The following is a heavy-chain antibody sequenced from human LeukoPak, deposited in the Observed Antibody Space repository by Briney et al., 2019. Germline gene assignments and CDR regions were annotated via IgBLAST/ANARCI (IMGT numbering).Heavy chain of an antibody. CDR3: ASSFNSYGYTPSYYYYYMDV. CDR2: IIPIFGTA. J-gene: IGHJ6*03. Sequence: SVKVSCKASGGTFSSYAISWVRQAPGQGLEWMGGIIPIFGTANYAQKFQGRVTITADESTSTAYMELGSLRSEDTAVYYCASSFNSYGYTPSYYYYYMDVWGKGTTVTVSS. D-gene: IGHD5-18*01. CDR1: GGTFSSYA. V-gene: IGHV1-69*01.